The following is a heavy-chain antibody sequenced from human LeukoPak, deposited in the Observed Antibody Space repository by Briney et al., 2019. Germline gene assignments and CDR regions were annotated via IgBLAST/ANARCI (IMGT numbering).Heavy chain of an antibody. V-gene: IGHV1-46*01. CDR1: GYTFTSYY. CDR2: INPSGGST. Sequence: GASVKVSCKASGYTFTSYYMHWVRQAPGQGLEWMGIINPSGGSTSYAQKFQGRVTMTRDTSTSTVYMELSSLRSEDTAVYHCARDRYCSSTSCLYYFDYWGQGTLVTVSS. D-gene: IGHD2-2*01. J-gene: IGHJ4*02. CDR3: ARDRYCSSTSCLYYFDY.